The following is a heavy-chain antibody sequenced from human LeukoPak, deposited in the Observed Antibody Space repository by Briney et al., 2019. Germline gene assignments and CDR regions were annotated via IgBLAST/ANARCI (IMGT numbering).Heavy chain of an antibody. V-gene: IGHV3-74*01. Sequence: GGSLRLSCAASGFTFSGYWMHWVRQAPGKGLVWVSHIDSDGSGTTYGDSAKGRFTISRDNAKNTLYLQMNILQPEDTAVYYCARGTAAAAGIDYWGQGILVTVSS. D-gene: IGHD6-13*01. CDR1: GFTFSGYW. CDR2: IDSDGSGT. CDR3: ARGTAAAAGIDY. J-gene: IGHJ4*02.